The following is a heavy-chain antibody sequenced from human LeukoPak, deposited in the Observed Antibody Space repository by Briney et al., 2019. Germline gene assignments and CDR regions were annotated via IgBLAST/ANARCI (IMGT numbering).Heavy chain of an antibody. J-gene: IGHJ3*02. CDR1: GGSISSSNW. V-gene: IGHV4-4*02. CDR3: ASSLRITIFGVVSHDAFDI. CDR2: IYHSGST. Sequence: PSETLSLTCAVSGGSISSSNWWSWVRQPPGKGLERIGEIYHSGSTNYNPSLKSRVTISVDKSKNQFSLKLSSVTAADTAVYYCASSLRITIFGVVSHDAFDIWGQGTMVTVSS. D-gene: IGHD3-3*01.